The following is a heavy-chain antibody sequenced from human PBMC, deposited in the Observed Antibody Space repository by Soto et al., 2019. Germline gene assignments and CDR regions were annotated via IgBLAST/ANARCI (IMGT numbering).Heavy chain of an antibody. J-gene: IGHJ5*02. CDR2: INAGNGNT. CDR1: GYTFASYA. CDR3: ARESRPLVPVNWFDP. D-gene: IGHD2-2*01. Sequence: GASVKVSCKASGYTFASYAMHWVRQAPGQRLEWMGWINAGNGNTKYSQKFQGRVTITRDTSASTANMELSSLRSEDTAVYYCARESRPLVPVNWFDPWGQGTMVTVS. V-gene: IGHV1-3*01.